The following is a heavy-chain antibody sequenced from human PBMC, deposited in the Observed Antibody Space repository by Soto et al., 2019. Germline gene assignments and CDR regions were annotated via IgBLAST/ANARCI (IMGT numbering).Heavy chain of an antibody. CDR1: GGSISSGGYY. D-gene: IGHD7-27*01. J-gene: IGHJ2*01. CDR2: IYYSGST. Sequence: QVQLQESGPGLVKPSQTLSLTCTVSGGSISSGGYYWSWIRQHPGKVLEWIGYIYYSGSTYYNPSLKSRVTISVDTSKNQFSLKLSSVTAADTAVYYCARSWGDPYWYFDLWGRGTLVTVSS. CDR3: ARSWGDPYWYFDL. V-gene: IGHV4-31*03.